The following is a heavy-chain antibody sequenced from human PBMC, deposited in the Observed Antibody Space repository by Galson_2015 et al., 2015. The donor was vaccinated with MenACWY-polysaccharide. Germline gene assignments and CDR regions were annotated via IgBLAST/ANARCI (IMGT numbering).Heavy chain of an antibody. CDR2: VHSSGST. J-gene: IGHJ6*02. CDR1: GGSMRSYY. V-gene: IGHV4-59*01. Sequence: LSLTCTVSGGSMRSYYWSWIRQPPGKRLEWIGYVHSSGSTYYNPSLRSRVTISVDTSKNQFSLELSSVTAADTAVYYCARDLGSGSYSSTNYYYNGMDVWGQGTTVTVSS. D-gene: IGHD3-10*01. CDR3: ARDLGSGSYSSTNYYYNGMDV.